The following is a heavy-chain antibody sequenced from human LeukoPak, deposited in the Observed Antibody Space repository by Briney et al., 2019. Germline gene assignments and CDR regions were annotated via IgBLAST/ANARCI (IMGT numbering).Heavy chain of an antibody. CDR1: GFAFSRLA. Sequence: GGSLRLSCAASGFAFSRLAMGWVRQAPGKGLEWVSVISDSGSLTYYADSVKGRFTISRDNSKNTLFLQMNGLRAEDTAVYYCAKDARRTNGWYFFDYWGQGPWSPSPQ. D-gene: IGHD6-19*01. CDR2: ISDSGSLT. J-gene: IGHJ4*02. CDR3: AKDARRTNGWYFFDY. V-gene: IGHV3-23*01.